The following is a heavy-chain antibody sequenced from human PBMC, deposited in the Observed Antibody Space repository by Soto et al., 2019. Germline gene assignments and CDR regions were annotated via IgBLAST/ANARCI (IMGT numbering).Heavy chain of an antibody. CDR3: ARDSSGMDV. J-gene: IGHJ6*02. V-gene: IGHV1-18*01. Sequence: ASVKVSCKASGYTFTCYGICWVRQAPGQGLEWMGWISAYNGNTSYAQEPRGRVTVTTDTSRSTAYMELRSLRSDDTAVYYCARDSSGMDVWGQGTPVTVSS. CDR2: ISAYNGNT. CDR1: GYTFTCYG.